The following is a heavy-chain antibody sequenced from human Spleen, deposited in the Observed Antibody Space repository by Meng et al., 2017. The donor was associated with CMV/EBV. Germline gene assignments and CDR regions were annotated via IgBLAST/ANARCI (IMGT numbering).Heavy chain of an antibody. D-gene: IGHD5-12*01. CDR1: VFSFSSCA. CDR3: AASVATVTHIDY. V-gene: IGHV3-23*01. J-gene: IGHJ4*02. CDR2: ISSYCSAT. Sequence: SVFSFSSCAYYWGRQPPRTGLEWVSGISSYCSATYYADSVKSRFTITSDNSKSTLYLQMNSPVADAAAVDYCAASVATVTHIDYWGQGTLVTVSS.